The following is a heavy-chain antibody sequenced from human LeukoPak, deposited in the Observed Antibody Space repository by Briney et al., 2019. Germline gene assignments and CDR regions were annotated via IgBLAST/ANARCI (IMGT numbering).Heavy chain of an antibody. CDR3: ARDRPQQWLVRGQRGYYYYMDV. J-gene: IGHJ6*03. CDR1: GFTFNNYW. Sequence: GGSLRLSCAASGFTFNNYWMTWVRQAPGMGLEWVANIKQDGSEKYYVDPVKGRLTISRDIAKNSLYLQMNSLRAEDTAVYYCARDRPQQWLVRGQRGYYYYMDVWGKGTTVTISS. CDR2: IKQDGSEK. D-gene: IGHD6-19*01. V-gene: IGHV3-7*01.